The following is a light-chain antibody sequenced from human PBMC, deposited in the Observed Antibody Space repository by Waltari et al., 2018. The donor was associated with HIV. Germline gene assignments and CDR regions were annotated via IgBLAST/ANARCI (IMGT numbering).Light chain of an antibody. CDR1: QSVSDY. J-gene: IGKJ4*01. CDR2: DAS. Sequence: ENVLTQSSATLSLSPGERATLSCRTSQSVSDYLAWYQQKPGQAPRLLIYDASKRATGIPARFSGSGSGTDFTLTISSLEPEDCAVYYCQQRTNGPPRLAFGGGTKVEI. CDR3: QQRTNGPPRLA. V-gene: IGKV3-11*01.